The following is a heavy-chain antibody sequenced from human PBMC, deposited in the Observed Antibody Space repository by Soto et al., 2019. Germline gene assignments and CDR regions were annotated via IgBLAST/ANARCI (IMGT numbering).Heavy chain of an antibody. CDR2: TSAYSGST. CDR3: ARDMDHRFGS. D-gene: IGHD3-10*01. Sequence: ASGKVSSKASGSTFSSNGISWVRQAPGEGLQRKRWTSAYSGSTIYAQTLQGRVTMTTDTSTSTAYMGLRSLRSDDTAVFCWARDMDHRFGSWGQGTLVTVSS. V-gene: IGHV1-18*01. J-gene: IGHJ4*02. CDR1: GSTFSSNG.